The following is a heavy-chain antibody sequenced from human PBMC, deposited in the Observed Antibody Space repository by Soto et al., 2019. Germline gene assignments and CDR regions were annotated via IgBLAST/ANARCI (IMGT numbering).Heavy chain of an antibody. V-gene: IGHV5-10-1*01. J-gene: IGHJ3*02. CDR2: IDPSDSYT. Sequence: PGESLKISCKGSGYSFTSYWISWVRQMPGKGLEWMGRIDPSDSYTNYSPSFQGHVTISADKSISTAYMELSSLRSEDTAVYYCAKADYGDYDHTNDAFDIWGQGTMVTVSS. CDR3: AKADYGDYDHTNDAFDI. D-gene: IGHD4-17*01. CDR1: GYSFTSYW.